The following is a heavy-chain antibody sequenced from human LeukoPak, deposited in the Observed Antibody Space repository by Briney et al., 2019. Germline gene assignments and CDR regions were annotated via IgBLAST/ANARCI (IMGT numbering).Heavy chain of an antibody. Sequence: SETLSLTCAVYGGSFSGYYCNWIRQPPGKGLEWIGEINHSGSTNYNPSLKSRVTMSVDTSKNQSSLKLNSVTTADTAVYYCARGGYSYGSVTYNWFDPWGQGTLVTVSS. CDR2: INHSGST. CDR3: ARGGYSYGSVTYNWFDP. CDR1: GGSFSGYY. V-gene: IGHV4-34*01. D-gene: IGHD5-18*01. J-gene: IGHJ5*02.